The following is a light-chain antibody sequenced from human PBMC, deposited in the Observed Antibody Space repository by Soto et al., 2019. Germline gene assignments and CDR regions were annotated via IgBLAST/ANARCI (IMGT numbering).Light chain of an antibody. CDR3: SSYAGAHIV. J-gene: IGLJ1*01. V-gene: IGLV2-8*01. Sequence: QSVLTQPPSASGSPGQSVTISCTGTSSDVGGYNYVSWYQQHPGKAPKLMIYDVSQRPSGVPGRFSGSKSGNTASLTVSGLQAEDEADYYCSSYAGAHIVFGTGTKVTVL. CDR2: DVS. CDR1: SSDVGGYNY.